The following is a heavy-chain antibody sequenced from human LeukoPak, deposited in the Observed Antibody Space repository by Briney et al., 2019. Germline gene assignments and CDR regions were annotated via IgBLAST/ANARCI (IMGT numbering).Heavy chain of an antibody. CDR2: INHSGIT. Sequence: PSETLSLTCAVYGRSFSGYYWTWIRQTPGKGLEWIGEINHSGITDYNPSLKSRVTISVDTSKNQFSLKLSSVTAADTAVYYCARLRGTMVRGANWFDPWGQGTLVTVSS. D-gene: IGHD3-10*01. V-gene: IGHV4-34*01. CDR3: ARLRGTMVRGANWFDP. CDR1: GRSFSGYY. J-gene: IGHJ5*02.